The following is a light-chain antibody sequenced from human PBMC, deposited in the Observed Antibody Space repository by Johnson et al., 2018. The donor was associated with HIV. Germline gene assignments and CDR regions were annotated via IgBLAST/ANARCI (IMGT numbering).Light chain of an antibody. Sequence: QSVLTQPPSVSAAPGQKVTISCSGSSSNIGNNYVSWYQQLPGTAPKLLIYENNKRPSGIPARFSGSKSGTSATLGITGLRTGDEADYYCGTWDSSLSAGGVFGTGTKVTVL. CDR3: GTWDSSLSAGGV. J-gene: IGLJ1*01. CDR1: SSNIGNNY. CDR2: ENN. V-gene: IGLV1-51*02.